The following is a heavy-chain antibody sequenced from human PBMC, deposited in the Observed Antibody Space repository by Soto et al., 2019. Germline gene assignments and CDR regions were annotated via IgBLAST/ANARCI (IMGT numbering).Heavy chain of an antibody. V-gene: IGHV4-39*01. CDR1: GGSISSSSYY. CDR3: ASLLLWFGDYTDY. CDR2: IYYSGST. J-gene: IGHJ4*02. Sequence: SETLSLTCTVSGGSISSSSYYWGWIRQPPGKGLEWIGSIYYSGSTYYNPSLKSRVTISVDTSKNQFSLKLSSVTAADTAVYYCASLLLWFGDYTDYWGQGTLVTVSS. D-gene: IGHD3-10*01.